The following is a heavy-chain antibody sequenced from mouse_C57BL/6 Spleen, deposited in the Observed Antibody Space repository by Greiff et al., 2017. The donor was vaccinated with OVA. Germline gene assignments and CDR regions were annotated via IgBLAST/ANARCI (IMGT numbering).Heavy chain of an antibody. V-gene: IGHV5-15*01. D-gene: IGHD1-1*01. CDR3: ARSYYYGSSTWFAY. Sequence: DVKLVESGGGLVQPGGSLKLSCAASGFTFSDYGMAWVRQAPRKGPEWVAFISNLAYSIYYADTVTGRFTISRENAKNTLYLEMSSLRSEDTAMYYCARSYYYGSSTWFAYWGQGTLVTVSA. CDR1: GFTFSDYG. J-gene: IGHJ3*01. CDR2: ISNLAYSI.